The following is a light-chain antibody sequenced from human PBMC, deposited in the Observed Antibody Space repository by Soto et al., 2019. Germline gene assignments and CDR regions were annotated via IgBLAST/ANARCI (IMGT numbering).Light chain of an antibody. V-gene: IGLV2-23*01. Sequence: QSALTQPASVSGSPGRSITISCTGTSSDIGGYNHVSWYQQHPGKGPKLIIYEGSKRPSGVSNRFSGSKSGNTASLTISGLQAEDEADYYCCSYAGSSTLVFGGGTQLTVL. CDR3: CSYAGSSTLV. J-gene: IGLJ2*01. CDR1: SSDIGGYNH. CDR2: EGS.